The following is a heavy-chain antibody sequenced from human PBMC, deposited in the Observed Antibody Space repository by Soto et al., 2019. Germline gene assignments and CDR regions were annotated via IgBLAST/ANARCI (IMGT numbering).Heavy chain of an antibody. CDR1: GYTFTNYG. CDR2: ISGYNGNT. Sequence: QVQVVQSGDEVKKPGASVKVSCKASGYTFTNYGFSWVRQAPGQGLEWMGWISGYNGNTKYAEKFQGRVTMTTDTTTSIAHMEVRSLRSDDTAGYYCAREGQAPYYYYGMDVWGQGPAVTVSS. V-gene: IGHV1-18*01. J-gene: IGHJ6*02. CDR3: AREGQAPYYYYGMDV.